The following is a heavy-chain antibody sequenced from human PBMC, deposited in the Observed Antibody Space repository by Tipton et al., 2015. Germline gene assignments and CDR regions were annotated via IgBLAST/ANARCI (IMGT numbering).Heavy chain of an antibody. V-gene: IGHV4-39*01. CDR3: ASSGGYSYPNWFDP. Sequence: TLSLTCTVSRGSISISDDYWDWIRQPPGKGLEWIGSIYYSGFTYYNPSLKSRVTISVDTSKNQFSLKLSSVTAADTAVYYCASSGGYSYPNWFDPWGQGTLVTVSS. CDR1: RGSISISDDY. J-gene: IGHJ5*02. CDR2: IYYSGFT. D-gene: IGHD5-18*01.